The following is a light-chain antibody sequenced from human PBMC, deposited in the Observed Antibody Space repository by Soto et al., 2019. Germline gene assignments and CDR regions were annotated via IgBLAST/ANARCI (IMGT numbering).Light chain of an antibody. V-gene: IGLV1-44*01. CDR3: AAWDDSLNGVV. J-gene: IGLJ2*01. CDR2: TNN. Sequence: QSVLTQPPSASGTPGQGVTISCSGSSSNIASNSVNWYQQLPGTAPKLLIYTNNQRPSGVSDRFSGSKSGTSASLAISGLQSGDEADYYCAAWDDSLNGVVFGGGTKLTVL. CDR1: SSNIASNS.